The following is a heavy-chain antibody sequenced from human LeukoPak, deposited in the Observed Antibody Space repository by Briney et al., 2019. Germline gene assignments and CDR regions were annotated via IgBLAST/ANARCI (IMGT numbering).Heavy chain of an antibody. Sequence: PSQTLSLTCTVSGGSISSGDYYWSWIRQPPGKGLEWIGYIYYSGSSYYNPSLKVRVTISVDTSKNQFSLKLRSVTAADTAVSYCAREVLTCGSGYYNYYSSVMDVWGQPTTVTLSS. CDR2: IYYSGSS. CDR3: AREVLTCGSGYYNYYSSVMDV. J-gene: IGHJ6*02. D-gene: IGHD3-3*01. V-gene: IGHV4-30-4*01. CDR1: GGSISSGDYY.